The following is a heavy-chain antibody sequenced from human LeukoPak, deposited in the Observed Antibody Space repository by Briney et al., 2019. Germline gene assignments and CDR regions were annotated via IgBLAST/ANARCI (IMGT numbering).Heavy chain of an antibody. D-gene: IGHD6-13*01. J-gene: IGHJ4*02. CDR3: ARDSSLLDY. CDR1: GYTFTSYD. V-gene: IGHV1-46*01. CDR2: INPSGGST. Sequence: PRASVKVSCKASGYTFTSYDINWVRQAPGQGLEWMGIINPSGGSTSYAQKFQGRVTMTRDMTTSTVYMELSSLRSEDTAVYYCARDSSLLDYWGQGTLVTVSS.